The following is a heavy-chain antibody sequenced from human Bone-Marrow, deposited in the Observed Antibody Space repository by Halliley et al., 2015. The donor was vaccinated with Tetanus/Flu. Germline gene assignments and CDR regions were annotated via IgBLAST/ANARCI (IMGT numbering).Heavy chain of an antibody. CDR3: ARDPTGTFDY. J-gene: IGHJ4*02. V-gene: IGHV1-46*01. CDR2: VNPNNGNT. Sequence: VQLVQSGAEVKKPGASVKVSCKASGYTFTNYYIHWVRQAPGQGLEWMGIVNPNNGNTTYAQKLQGRVTMTTDTSTSTAYMELRSLRSDDTAVYYCARDPTGTFDYWGQGTLVTVSS. D-gene: IGHD1-1*01. CDR1: GYTFTNYY.